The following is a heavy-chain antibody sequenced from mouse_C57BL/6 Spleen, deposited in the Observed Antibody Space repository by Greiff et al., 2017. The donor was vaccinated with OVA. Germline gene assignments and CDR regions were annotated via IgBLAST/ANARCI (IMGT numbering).Heavy chain of an antibody. D-gene: IGHD2-3*01. CDR3: SRNEDGSWFAY. CDR1: GYAFTNYL. J-gene: IGHJ3*01. V-gene: IGHV1-54*01. CDR2: INPGSGGT. Sequence: QVQLQQSGAELVRPGTSVKVSCKASGYAFTNYLLEWVKQRPGQGLEWIGVINPGSGGTNYNEKFKGKAKLTADKSSSTAYMQLSSLTSCDSAVDFYSRNEDGSWFAYWGQGTLVTVSA.